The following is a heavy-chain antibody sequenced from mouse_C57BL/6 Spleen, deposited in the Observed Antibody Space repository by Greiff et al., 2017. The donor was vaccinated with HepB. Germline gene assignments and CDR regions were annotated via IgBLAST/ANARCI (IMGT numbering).Heavy chain of an antibody. V-gene: IGHV1-64*01. CDR1: GYTFTSYW. J-gene: IGHJ2*01. CDR3: AKEGYGHFDY. CDR2: IHPNSGST. Sequence: QVQLQPGAELVKPGASVKLSCKASGYTFTSYWMHWVKQRPGQGLEWIGMIHPNSGSTNYNEKFKSKATLTVDKSSSTAYMQLSSLTSEDSAVYYCAKEGYGHFDYWGQGTTLTVSS. D-gene: IGHD2-10*02.